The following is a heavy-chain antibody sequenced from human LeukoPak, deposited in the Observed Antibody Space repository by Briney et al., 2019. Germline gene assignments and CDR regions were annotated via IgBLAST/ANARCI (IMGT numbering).Heavy chain of an antibody. V-gene: IGHV3-30*02. Sequence: GGSLRLSCAASGFTFSSYSMNWVRQAPGKGLEWVAFIRYDGSNKYYADFVKGRFTISRDNSKNTLYLQMKSLRAEDTAVYYCAKAYRYSFGFLDYWGQGTLVTVSS. CDR1: GFTFSSYS. CDR3: AKAYRYSFGFLDY. D-gene: IGHD5-18*01. CDR2: IRYDGSNK. J-gene: IGHJ4*02.